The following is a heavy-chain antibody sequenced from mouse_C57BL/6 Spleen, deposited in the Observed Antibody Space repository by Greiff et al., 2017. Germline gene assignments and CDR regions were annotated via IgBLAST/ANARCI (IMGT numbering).Heavy chain of an antibody. D-gene: IGHD2-1*01. J-gene: IGHJ4*01. CDR3: ARIYYDYAMDY. CDR1: GYTFTSYW. V-gene: IGHV1-69*01. Sequence: QVQLQQPGAELVMPGASVKLSCKASGYTFTSYWMPWVKQRPGQGLEWIGEIDPSDSYTNYNQKFKGKSTLTVDNSSGTAYMQLRSLTSEDSAVYYCARIYYDYAMDYWGKGTSVTVSS. CDR2: IDPSDSYT.